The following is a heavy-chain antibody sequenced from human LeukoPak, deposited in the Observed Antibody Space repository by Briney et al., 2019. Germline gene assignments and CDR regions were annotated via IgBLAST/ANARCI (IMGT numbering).Heavy chain of an antibody. J-gene: IGHJ5*02. CDR2: ISPNSGDT. CDR1: GYTFTGHY. V-gene: IGHV1-2*02. CDR3: ARLRGIAFHLDP. Sequence: ASVKVSCKASGYTFTGHYMHWVRQAPGQGLEWMGWISPNSGDTDYAQRFQGRVTMTRDTSISTAYMELSRLTSDDTAVYYCARLRGIAFHLDPWGQGTLVTVSS. D-gene: IGHD6-13*01.